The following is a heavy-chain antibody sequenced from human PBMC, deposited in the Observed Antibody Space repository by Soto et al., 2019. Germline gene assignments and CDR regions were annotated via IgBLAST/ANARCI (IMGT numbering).Heavy chain of an antibody. CDR3: AKDEVYCSGGSCYWGYYGMDV. Sequence: PGGSLRLSCAASGFTFSSYAMHWVRQAPGKGLEWVAVISYDGSNKYYADSVKGRFTISRDNSKNTLYLQMNSLRAEDTAVYYCAKDEVYCSGGSCYWGYYGMDVWGQGTTVTVSS. J-gene: IGHJ6*02. D-gene: IGHD2-15*01. CDR2: ISYDGSNK. CDR1: GFTFSSYA. V-gene: IGHV3-30-3*01.